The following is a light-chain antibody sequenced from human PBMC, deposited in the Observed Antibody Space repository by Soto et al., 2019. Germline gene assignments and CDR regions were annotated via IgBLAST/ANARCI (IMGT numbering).Light chain of an antibody. CDR3: SSYTSSATRV. V-gene: IGLV2-14*01. J-gene: IGLJ2*01. Sequence: QSALTQPASVSGSPGQSITISCTGTSSDVGGYNYVSWYQQHPGEAPKLIIYEVSYRPSGVSSRFSGSKFGNTASLTISGLQAEDEADYYCSSYTSSATRVFGGGTKVTVL. CDR1: SSDVGGYNY. CDR2: EVS.